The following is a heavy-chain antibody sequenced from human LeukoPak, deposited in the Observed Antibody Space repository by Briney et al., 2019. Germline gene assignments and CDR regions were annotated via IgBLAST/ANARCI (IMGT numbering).Heavy chain of an antibody. CDR2: IYSGGST. Sequence: GGSLRLSCAASGFTVSSNYMSWVRQAPWKGLEWVSVIYSGGSTYYADSVKGRFTISRDNSKNTLYLQMNSLRAEDTAVYYCARDTPGSGSYYNYYYGMDVWGQGTTVTVSS. CDR1: GFTVSSNY. J-gene: IGHJ6*02. CDR3: ARDTPGSGSYYNYYYGMDV. D-gene: IGHD1-26*01. V-gene: IGHV3-53*01.